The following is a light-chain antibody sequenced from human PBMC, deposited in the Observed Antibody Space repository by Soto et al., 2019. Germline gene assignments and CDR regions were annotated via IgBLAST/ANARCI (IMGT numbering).Light chain of an antibody. CDR1: QGIDTY. CDR2: AAS. J-gene: IGKJ3*01. V-gene: IGKV1-27*01. CDR3: QKYTRAPFT. Sequence: DIQMTQSPSSLSASVGDRVTITCRASQGIDTYLAWYQQKPGQVPKLLIYAASTLQSGVPSRFSGSGSGTDFTLTISSLQPEDVAAYFCQKYTRAPFTFGPRTKVDIK.